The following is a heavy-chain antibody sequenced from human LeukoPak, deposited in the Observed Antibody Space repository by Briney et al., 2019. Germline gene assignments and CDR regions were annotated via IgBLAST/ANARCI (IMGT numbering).Heavy chain of an antibody. CDR1: GFTFSSYA. CDR2: ISGSGGST. Sequence: GGSLRLSCAACGFTFSSYAMGWVRQAPGKGLEWISAISGSGGSTYYADSVKGRFTISRDNSKDTLYLQMNSLRAEDTAVYYCAARPVWGAFDYWGQGTLVTVSS. J-gene: IGHJ4*02. D-gene: IGHD3-16*01. CDR3: AARPVWGAFDY. V-gene: IGHV3-23*01.